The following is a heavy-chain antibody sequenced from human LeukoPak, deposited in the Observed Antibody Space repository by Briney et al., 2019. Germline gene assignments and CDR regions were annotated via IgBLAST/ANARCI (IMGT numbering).Heavy chain of an antibody. V-gene: IGHV4-34*01. CDR3: ARGPVSRYNWFDP. CDR1: GGSFSGYY. Sequence: SETLSLTCAVYGGSFSGYYWSWIRQPPGKALEWIGEINHSGSTNFNPSLKSRVTISVDTSKNQFSLELSSLTATDTAVYYCARGPVSRYNWFDPWGQGTLVTVSS. D-gene: IGHD2-8*01. CDR2: INHSGST. J-gene: IGHJ5*02.